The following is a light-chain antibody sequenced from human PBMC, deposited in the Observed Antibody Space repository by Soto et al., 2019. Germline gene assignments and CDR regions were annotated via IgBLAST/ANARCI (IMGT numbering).Light chain of an antibody. V-gene: IGKV3-11*01. Sequence: EIVLTQSPDTLSLSPGERATLSCRASQSVSSYLAWYQQKPGQAPRLLIYDASNRATGIPDRFSGSGSGTDFTLTISSLEPEDFAVYYCQQRSNWLYTFGQGTKLEIK. CDR2: DAS. J-gene: IGKJ2*01. CDR1: QSVSSY. CDR3: QQRSNWLYT.